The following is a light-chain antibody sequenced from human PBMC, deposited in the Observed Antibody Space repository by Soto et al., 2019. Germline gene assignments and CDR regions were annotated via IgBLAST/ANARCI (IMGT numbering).Light chain of an antibody. CDR3: QQYNSYPYN. V-gene: IGKV1-5*03. CDR1: QSISSW. J-gene: IGKJ4*01. Sequence: DIQMTQSPSTLSASVGDRVTITCRASQSISSWLAWYQQKLGKAPKLLIYKTSSLDSGVPSRFSGSGSGTEFTLTISSLQPDYLATYYCQQYNSYPYNFGGGTKEQIK. CDR2: KTS.